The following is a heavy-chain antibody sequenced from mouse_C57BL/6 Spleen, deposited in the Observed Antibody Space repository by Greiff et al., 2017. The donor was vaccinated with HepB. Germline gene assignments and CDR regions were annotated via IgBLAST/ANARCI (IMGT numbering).Heavy chain of an antibody. Sequence: VHLVESGAELVKPGASVKISCKASGYAFSSYWMNWVKQRPGKGLEWIGQSYPGDGDTNYNGKFKGKATLTADKSSSTDYMQLSSLTSEDSAVYFCARRDYGSSYGYFDVWGTGTTVTVSS. D-gene: IGHD1-1*01. CDR2: SYPGDGDT. CDR1: GYAFSSYW. V-gene: IGHV1-80*01. J-gene: IGHJ1*03. CDR3: ARRDYGSSYGYFDV.